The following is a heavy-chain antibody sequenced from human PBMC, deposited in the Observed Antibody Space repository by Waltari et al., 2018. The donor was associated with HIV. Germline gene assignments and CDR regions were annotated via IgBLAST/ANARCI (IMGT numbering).Heavy chain of an antibody. CDR1: GFTFGDYA. Sequence: EVQLVESGGGLVQPGRSLSLSCTASGFTFGDYAMSWVRQAPGKGLEWVGFIRSKAYGGTTEYAASVKGRFTISRDDSKSIAYLQMNSLKTEDTAVYYCTSGYYEGFDYWGQGTLVTVSS. CDR3: TSGYYEGFDY. J-gene: IGHJ4*02. D-gene: IGHD3-22*01. V-gene: IGHV3-49*04. CDR2: IRSKAYGGTT.